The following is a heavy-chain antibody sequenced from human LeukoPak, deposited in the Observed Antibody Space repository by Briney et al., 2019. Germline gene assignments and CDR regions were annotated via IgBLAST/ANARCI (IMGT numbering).Heavy chain of an antibody. CDR1: GFSFSNYG. J-gene: IGHJ4*02. CDR3: ARPGSGYDSEAYFDY. V-gene: IGHV3-33*08. CDR2: IWYDGSNK. D-gene: IGHD5-12*01. Sequence: QPGRSLRLSCAASGFSFSNYGIHWVRQAPGKGLEWVAVIWYDGSNKYYADSVKGRFTISRDNSKNTLYLQMNSLRAEDTAVYYCARPGSGYDSEAYFDYWGQGTLVTVSS.